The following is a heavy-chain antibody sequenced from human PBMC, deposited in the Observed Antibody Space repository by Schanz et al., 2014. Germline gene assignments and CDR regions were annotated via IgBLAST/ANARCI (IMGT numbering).Heavy chain of an antibody. CDR1: GFTFSTSA. CDR2: ISASGGTT. CDR3: AKGRFGELSAFDI. Sequence: EVQLLESGGGLVQPGGSLRLSCAASGFTFSTSAMSWVRQVPGKGLEWVSAISASGGTTYYADSVKGRFTISRDNSKNTLYLQMNSLRAEDTAVYYCAKGRFGELSAFDIWGQGTMVTVSS. D-gene: IGHD3-10*01. J-gene: IGHJ3*02. V-gene: IGHV3-23*01.